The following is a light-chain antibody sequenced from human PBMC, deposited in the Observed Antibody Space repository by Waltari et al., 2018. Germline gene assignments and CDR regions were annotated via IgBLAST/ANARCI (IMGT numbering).Light chain of an antibody. Sequence: EIVLTQSPGTLSLSPGDRATLSCRASQSVSSNFLAWYQQKPGQAPRLLIYGASSRATGIPDKFSCSGSGTDFTLTINRLEPEDFAVYYCQQYGRSPLTFGGGTKVEIK. V-gene: IGKV3-20*01. J-gene: IGKJ4*01. CDR1: QSVSSNF. CDR3: QQYGRSPLT. CDR2: GAS.